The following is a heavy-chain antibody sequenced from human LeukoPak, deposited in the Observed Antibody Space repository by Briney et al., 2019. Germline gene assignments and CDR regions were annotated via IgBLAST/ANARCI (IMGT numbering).Heavy chain of an antibody. J-gene: IGHJ5*02. Sequence: ASVKVSCKASGYTFTNYDIHWVRQDTGQGLEWMGWMNPFSGNTGYAQNFQGRITITRNTSISTAYMELSSLRSEDTAVYYCARTQHLVLRSPLDPWGQGTLVTVSS. CDR3: ARTQHLVLRSPLDP. CDR2: MNPFSGNT. D-gene: IGHD6-13*01. V-gene: IGHV1-8*03. CDR1: GYTFTNYD.